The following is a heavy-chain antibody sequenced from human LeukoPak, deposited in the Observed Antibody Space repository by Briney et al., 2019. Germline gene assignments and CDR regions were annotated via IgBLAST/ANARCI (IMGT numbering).Heavy chain of an antibody. Sequence: PGGSLRLSCTVSGFSVSNSGMSWVRQAPGKGLELISAISVDGETALYADSVKGRFIISRDNSKNTLHLQMSSLRAEDTAVYYCAQGYLSGWYPHWGQGSLVSVSS. V-gene: IGHV3-23*01. CDR2: ISVDGETA. J-gene: IGHJ4*02. CDR1: GFSVSNSG. CDR3: AQGYLSGWYPH. D-gene: IGHD6-19*01.